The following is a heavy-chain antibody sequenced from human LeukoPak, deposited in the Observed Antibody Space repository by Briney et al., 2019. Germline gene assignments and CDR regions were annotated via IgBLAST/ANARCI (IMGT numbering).Heavy chain of an antibody. CDR3: TRVQAGRSGHMDV. CDR2: ISPDGSDT. CDR1: GSSLRGCG. Sequence: GGSLRLPCQASGSSLRGCGMHWFRKAQGKGLVWVSRISPDGSDTTYADSVKGRFTISRDNSKNTLYLQMNSLRDEDAAVYQCTRVQAGRSGHMDVWGRGTTVTVSS. J-gene: IGHJ6*02. V-gene: IGHV3-74*01. D-gene: IGHD2-8*02.